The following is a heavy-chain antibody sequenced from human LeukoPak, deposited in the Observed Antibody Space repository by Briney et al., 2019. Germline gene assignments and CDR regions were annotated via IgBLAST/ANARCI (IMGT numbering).Heavy chain of an antibody. D-gene: IGHD3-9*01. CDR1: GFTFSSYW. CDR2: IKQDGSEK. V-gene: IGHV3-7*01. J-gene: IGHJ4*02. CDR3: ARDYYDILTGYYMGGY. Sequence: TGGSLGLSCAASGFTFSSYWMSWVRQAPGKGLEWVANIKQDGSEKYYVDSVKGRFTISRDNAKNSLYLQMNSLRAEDTAVYYCARDYYDILTGYYMGGYWGQGTLVTVSS.